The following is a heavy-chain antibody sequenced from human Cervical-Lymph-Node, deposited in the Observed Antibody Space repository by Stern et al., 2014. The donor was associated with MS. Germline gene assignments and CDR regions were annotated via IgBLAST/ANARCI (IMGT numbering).Heavy chain of an antibody. CDR3: ARHLQDTYGSYYYYGLDV. CDR2: IYYGGST. V-gene: IGHV4-39*01. Sequence: QVQLQESGPGLVKPSETLSLTCTVSGGSISTGRYYWGWIRQPPGRGLEWIGSIYYGGSTYYNPSLKSRVPISVDTSKKQSSLKLSSVTAADTALYYCARHLQDTYGSYYYYGLDVWGQGTTVTVSS. D-gene: IGHD5-18*01. J-gene: IGHJ6*02. CDR1: GGSISTGRYY.